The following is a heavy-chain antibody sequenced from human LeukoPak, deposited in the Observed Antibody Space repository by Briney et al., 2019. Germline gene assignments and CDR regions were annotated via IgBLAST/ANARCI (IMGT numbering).Heavy chain of an antibody. D-gene: IGHD2-15*01. CDR2: MNPNSGNT. CDR3: ARGQGCSGGSCYSYYYYMDV. J-gene: IGHJ6*03. Sequence: ASVKVSCKASGYTFTSYDINWVRQATGQGLEWMGWMNPNSGNTGYAQKFQGRVTMTRNTSISTAYMELSSLRSEDTAVYYCARGQGCSGGSCYSYYYYMDVWGKGTTVTISS. CDR1: GYTFTSYD. V-gene: IGHV1-8*01.